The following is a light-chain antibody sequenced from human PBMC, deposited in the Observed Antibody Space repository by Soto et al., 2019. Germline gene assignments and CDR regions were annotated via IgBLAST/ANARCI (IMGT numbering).Light chain of an antibody. CDR1: QTVSSNS. CDR2: DVS. Sequence: EIVLTQSPGTLTLSPGERATLSCRASQTVSSNSLAWYQQKAGQAPRVLIFDVSTRATGIPDRFSGSGSGTDFTLTISRLEPEDFAVYYCQLYGFSPKIFGQGTRVEIK. J-gene: IGKJ1*01. CDR3: QLYGFSPKI. V-gene: IGKV3-20*01.